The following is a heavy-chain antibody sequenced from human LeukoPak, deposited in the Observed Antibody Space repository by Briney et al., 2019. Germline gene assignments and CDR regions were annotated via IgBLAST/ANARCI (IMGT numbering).Heavy chain of an antibody. CDR3: AARGSSDAFDI. CDR1: GGSISSGGYY. D-gene: IGHD1-26*01. CDR2: IYYSGST. V-gene: IGHV4-61*08. Sequence: SRTLSLTCTVSGGSISSGGYYWSWIRQHPGKGLEWIGYIYYSGSTNYNPSLKSRVTISVDTSKNQFSLKLSSVTAADTAVYYCAARGSSDAFDIWGQGTMVTVSS. J-gene: IGHJ3*02.